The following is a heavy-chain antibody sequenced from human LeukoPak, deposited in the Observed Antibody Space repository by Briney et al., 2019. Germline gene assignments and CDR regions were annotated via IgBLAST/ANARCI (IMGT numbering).Heavy chain of an antibody. CDR2: IYCGGST. D-gene: IGHD3-22*01. Sequence: PSETLSLTCTVSGGSISSSSYYWGWIRQPPGKGLEWIVSIYCGGSTNYNPSLKSRVTISVDTSKNQFSLKLSSVTAADTAVYYCARDRYYYDSSGYYDGVRNWFDPWGQGTLVTVSS. J-gene: IGHJ5*02. CDR3: ARDRYYYDSSGYYDGVRNWFDP. CDR1: GGSISSSSYY. V-gene: IGHV4-39*07.